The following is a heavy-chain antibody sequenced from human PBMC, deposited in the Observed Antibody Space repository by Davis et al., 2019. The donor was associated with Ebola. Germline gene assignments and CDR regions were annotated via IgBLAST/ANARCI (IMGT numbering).Heavy chain of an antibody. CDR2: ITSDTSTI. J-gene: IGHJ3*02. CDR1: GFSFSSSA. CDR3: ARGRDHAFDI. Sequence: GGSLRLSCAASGFSFSSSAMNWVRQAPGKALEWVSFITSDTSTIYYADSVKGRFTISRDNAKNSLYLHMNSLRDEDTAVYYCARGRDHAFDIWGQGTMVAVSS. V-gene: IGHV3-48*02.